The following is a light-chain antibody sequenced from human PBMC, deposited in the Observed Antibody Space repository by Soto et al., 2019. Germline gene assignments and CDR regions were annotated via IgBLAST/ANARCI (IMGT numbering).Light chain of an antibody. Sequence: EIVLIQSQVTLRLPPGERXPXSRRASQSVSSYLAWYQQKPGQAPRVLIYGASTRATGIPARFSGSGSEPESSLTMSRVQAEDFAVYYCQQYNNLPPVTVRPRSKLDI. CDR3: QQYNNLPPVT. J-gene: IGKJ3*01. CDR2: GAS. CDR1: QSVSSY. V-gene: IGKV3-15*01.